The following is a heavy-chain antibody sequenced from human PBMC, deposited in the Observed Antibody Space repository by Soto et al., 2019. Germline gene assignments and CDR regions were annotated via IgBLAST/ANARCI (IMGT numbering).Heavy chain of an antibody. D-gene: IGHD3-22*01. J-gene: IGHJ6*02. CDR1: CASVSSGSYH. CDR2: IYCIGTT. Sequence: SETLSLTCTVSCASVSSGSYHWSWNRPPPGKGLEWIGYIYCIGTTNYNPSLNSRVTISVDTSKNQFTLKLNAVTAADTAVYYCERGDYYESNVSVWGQGTTVTVSS. CDR3: ERGDYYESNVSV. V-gene: IGHV4-61*01.